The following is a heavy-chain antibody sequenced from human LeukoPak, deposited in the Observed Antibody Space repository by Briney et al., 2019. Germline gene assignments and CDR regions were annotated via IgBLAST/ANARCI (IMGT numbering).Heavy chain of an antibody. J-gene: IGHJ4*02. CDR2: IYSGGST. Sequence: GGSLTLSCAASGFTFRDYCMSWLGQAPGKGLEGVSVIYSGGSTYYADSVKGRFTISRDTSMNTLYLQMNSLRTEDTAIYYCAADVGDAGIIFQNWGPGTLVTVSS. V-gene: IGHV3-66*02. CDR1: GFTFRDYC. CDR3: AADVGDAGIIFQN. D-gene: IGHD3-16*01.